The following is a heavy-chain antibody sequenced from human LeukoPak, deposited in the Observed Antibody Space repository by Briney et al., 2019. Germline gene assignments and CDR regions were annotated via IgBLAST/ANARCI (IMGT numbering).Heavy chain of an antibody. J-gene: IGHJ4*02. V-gene: IGHV3-23*01. Sequence: GGSLRLSCAASGFTFSSYAMSWVRQAPGKGLEWVSAISGSGGSTYYADSVKGRFTISRDNSKNTLYLQMNSLRAEDTAVYYCARDRGLLLWFGESHFDYWGQGTLVTVSS. CDR3: ARDRGLLLWFGESHFDY. D-gene: IGHD3-10*01. CDR1: GFTFSSYA. CDR2: ISGSGGST.